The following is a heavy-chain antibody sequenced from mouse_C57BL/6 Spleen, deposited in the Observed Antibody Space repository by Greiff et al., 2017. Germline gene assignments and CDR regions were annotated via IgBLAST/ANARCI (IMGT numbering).Heavy chain of an antibody. V-gene: IGHV1-59*01. CDR3: ARGGMTRAWFAY. CDR2: IDPSDSYT. J-gene: IGHJ3*01. CDR1: GYTFTSYW. Sequence: QVQLQQPGAELVRPGTSVKLSCKASGYTFTSYWMHWVKQRPGQGLEWIGVIDPSDSYTNYNQKFKGKATLTVDTSSSTAYMQLSSLTAEDSAVYYCARGGMTRAWFAYWGQGTLVTVSA.